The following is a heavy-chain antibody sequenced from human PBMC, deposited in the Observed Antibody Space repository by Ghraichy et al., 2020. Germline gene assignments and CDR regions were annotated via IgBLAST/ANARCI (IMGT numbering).Heavy chain of an antibody. CDR1: GDSVSSKSAA. CDR2: TYYRSKWNN. Sequence: SQTLSLTCVISGDSVSSKSAAWNWFRQSPSRGLEWLGRTYYRSKWNNDYAVSVRSRITNNPDTSKNQFSLQLTSVTPEDTALYYCARDGNYASVGYSRGFDYWGQGTLFTVSS. V-gene: IGHV6-1*01. D-gene: IGHD3-22*01. J-gene: IGHJ4*02. CDR3: ARDGNYASVGYSRGFDY.